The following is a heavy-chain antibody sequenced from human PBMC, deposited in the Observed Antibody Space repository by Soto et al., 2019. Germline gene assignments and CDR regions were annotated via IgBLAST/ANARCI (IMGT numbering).Heavy chain of an antibody. CDR3: ARVRSGYELDY. D-gene: IGHD5-12*01. Sequence: ASVKVSFKASGYTLTNYGITWVRQAPGQGLEWMGWISTDNGNTNYAQNLQGRVTMTTDTSTSTAYMDLRSLRSDDTAVYYCARVRSGYELDYWGQGTLVTVSS. V-gene: IGHV1-18*01. CDR1: GYTLTNYG. CDR2: ISTDNGNT. J-gene: IGHJ4*02.